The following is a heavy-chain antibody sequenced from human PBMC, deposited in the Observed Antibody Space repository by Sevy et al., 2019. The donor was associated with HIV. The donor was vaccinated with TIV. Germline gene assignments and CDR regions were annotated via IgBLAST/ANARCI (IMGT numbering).Heavy chain of an antibody. J-gene: IGHJ4*02. V-gene: IGHV3-33*01. Sequence: GSLRLSCAASGFTFSSYGMHLVRQGPGKGLEWVAVIWVGGSNTYYADSVKGRFTISRDIAKNTLHLQMNSLRAEDTAVYYCARDLEFYDSGDYGPAFMPDYWGQGTLVTVSS. CDR3: ARDLEFYDSGDYGPAFMPDY. CDR1: GFTFSSYG. D-gene: IGHD4-17*01. CDR2: IWVGGSNT.